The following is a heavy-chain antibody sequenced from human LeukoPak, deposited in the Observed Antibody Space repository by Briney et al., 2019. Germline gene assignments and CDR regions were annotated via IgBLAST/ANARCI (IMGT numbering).Heavy chain of an antibody. J-gene: IGHJ3*02. CDR3: AREGHRLDNPLDDAFDI. CDR2: IIPIFGTA. V-gene: IGHV1-69*05. D-gene: IGHD1-14*01. Sequence: SVKVSCKASGGTFSSYAISWVRQAPGRGLEWMGGIIPIFGTANYAQKFQGRVTITTDESTSTAYMELSSLRSEDTAVYYCAREGHRLDNPLDDAFDIWGQGTMVTVSS. CDR1: GGTFSSYA.